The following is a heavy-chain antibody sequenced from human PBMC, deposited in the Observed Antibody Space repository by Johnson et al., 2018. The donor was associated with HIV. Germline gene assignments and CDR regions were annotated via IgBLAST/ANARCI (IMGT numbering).Heavy chain of an antibody. V-gene: IGHV3-66*01. J-gene: IGHJ3*02. D-gene: IGHD3-22*01. CDR3: ARWRYYDSSGYESGAFDI. Sequence: VQLVESGGGLVQPGGSLRLSCAASGFIVSSKYMTWFRQAPGKGLEWVSVIYSGGSTYYADSVKGRFTISRDNSKNTLYLQMNSLRAEDTAVYYCARWRYYDSSGYESGAFDIWGQGTMGTVSS. CDR1: GFIVSSKY. CDR2: IYSGGST.